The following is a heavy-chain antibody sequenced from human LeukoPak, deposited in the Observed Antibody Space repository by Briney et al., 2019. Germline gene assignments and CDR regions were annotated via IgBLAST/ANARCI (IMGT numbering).Heavy chain of an antibody. CDR1: GGSISSSSYY. V-gene: IGHV4-39*07. Sequence: SSETLSLTCTVSGGSISSSSYYWGWIRQPPGKGLEWIGSIYYSGSTYYNPSLKSRITISVDTSKNQFSLKLSSVTAADTAVYYCARGWGFTMVRGVIGWFDPWGQGTLVTVSS. D-gene: IGHD3-10*01. CDR2: IYYSGST. CDR3: ARGWGFTMVRGVIGWFDP. J-gene: IGHJ5*02.